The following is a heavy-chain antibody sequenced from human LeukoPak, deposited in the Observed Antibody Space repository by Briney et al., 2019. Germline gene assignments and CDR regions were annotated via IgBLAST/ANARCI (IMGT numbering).Heavy chain of an antibody. CDR2: ISWNSGSI. CDR3: AKEAAAGFFDY. Sequence: GGSLRLSCAASGFTFDDYAMHWVRQAPGKGLEWVSGISWNSGSIGYADSVKGRFTISRDDAKNSLYLQMNSLRAEDTALYYCAKEAAAGFFDYWGQGTLVTVSS. J-gene: IGHJ4*02. V-gene: IGHV3-9*01. D-gene: IGHD6-13*01. CDR1: GFTFDDYA.